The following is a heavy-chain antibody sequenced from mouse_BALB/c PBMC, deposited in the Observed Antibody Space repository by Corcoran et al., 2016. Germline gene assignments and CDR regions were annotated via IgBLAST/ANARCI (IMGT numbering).Heavy chain of an antibody. CDR1: GYSFTGYY. CDR3: ARYYYGSYAMDY. Sequence: LVKTGASVKISCKASGYSFTGYYMHWVKQSHGKSLEWIGYISCYNGATSYNQKFKGKATFTVDTSSSTAYMQFNSLTSEDSAVYYCARYYYGSYAMDYWGQGTSVTVSS. CDR2: ISCYNGAT. D-gene: IGHD1-2*01. V-gene: IGHV1S34*01. J-gene: IGHJ4*01.